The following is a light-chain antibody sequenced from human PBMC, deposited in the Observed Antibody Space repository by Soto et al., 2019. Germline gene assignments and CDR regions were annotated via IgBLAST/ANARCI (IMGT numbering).Light chain of an antibody. CDR2: EVN. CDR3: SAYSDIDTKV. J-gene: IGLJ1*01. CDR1: SSDVGAYIY. V-gene: IGLV2-14*03. Sequence: QSALTQPASVSGSPGQSITISCGGTSSDVGAYIYVSWYQQFPGKAPKLILYEVNNRPSGVSNRFSGSKSGTTASLTISGLQPEDEAGYYCSAYSDIDTKVFGTGTKVTVL.